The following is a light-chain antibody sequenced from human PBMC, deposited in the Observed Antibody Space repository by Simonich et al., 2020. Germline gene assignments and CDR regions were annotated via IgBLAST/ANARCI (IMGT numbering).Light chain of an antibody. CDR1: QSISSY. Sequence: DIQMTQSPSSLSASVGDRVTITCRASQSISSYLNWYQQKPGKAPKLLIYAASRLQSGVPSRFSGSGSGTDFTLTISSLQAEDVAVYYCQQYYSTPWTFGQGTKVEIK. V-gene: IGKV1-39*01. CDR2: AAS. J-gene: IGKJ1*01. CDR3: QQYYSTPWT.